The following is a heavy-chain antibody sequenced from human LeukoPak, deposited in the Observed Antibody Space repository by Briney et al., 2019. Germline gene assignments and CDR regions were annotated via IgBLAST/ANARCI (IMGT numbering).Heavy chain of an antibody. CDR2: YSGTT. D-gene: IGHD1-26*01. J-gene: IGHJ4*02. Sequence: SETLSLTCSVSNGAVKNYYWKWIRQPPGQGLEWIGNYSGTTTYKPSLDNRLTLSIDTSTNTVSLRLRAVTAADTAVYYCATLCYSGRRYHFNTWGQGTLVTVSS. CDR3: ATLCYSGRRYHFNT. V-gene: IGHV4-59*02. CDR1: NGAVKNYY.